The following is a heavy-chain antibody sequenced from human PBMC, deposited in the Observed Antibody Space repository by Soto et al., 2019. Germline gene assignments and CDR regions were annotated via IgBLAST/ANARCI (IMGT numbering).Heavy chain of an antibody. CDR2: INFDGTTT. CDR1: GSPFNSYW. CDR3: ARGGFRQWLLDY. Sequence: EVQLMESGGGLVKPGGSLSLSCAASGSPFNSYWIHWVRQAPGKGLVWVSRINFDGTTTNYADSVKGRFTISRDNAKNTLYLQMNSLRDEDTAVYYCARGGFRQWLLDYWGQGSLVTVSS. D-gene: IGHD5-12*01. J-gene: IGHJ4*02. V-gene: IGHV3-74*01.